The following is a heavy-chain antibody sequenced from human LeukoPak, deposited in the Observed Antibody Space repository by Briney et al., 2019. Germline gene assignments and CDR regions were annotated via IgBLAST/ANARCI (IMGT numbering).Heavy chain of an antibody. Sequence: SSQTLSLTCTVSGGSISSGSYYWSWIRQPAGKGLEWIVRIYTSGSTNYNPSLKSRVTISVDTSKNQFSLKLSSVTAADTAVYYCALSFTIFGVVTTDDYWGQGTLVTVSS. CDR3: ALSFTIFGVVTTDDY. J-gene: IGHJ4*02. CDR2: IYTSGST. V-gene: IGHV4-61*02. D-gene: IGHD3-3*01. CDR1: GGSISSGSYY.